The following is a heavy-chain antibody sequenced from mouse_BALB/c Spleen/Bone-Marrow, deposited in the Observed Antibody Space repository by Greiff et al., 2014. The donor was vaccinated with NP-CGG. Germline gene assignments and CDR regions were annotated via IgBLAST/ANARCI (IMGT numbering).Heavy chain of an antibody. Sequence: EVMLVESGGGLVKPGGSLKLSCAASGFIFSYYAMSWVRQSPEKRLEWVAEISSGGSYTYYPDTVTGRFTISRDNAKNTLYLEMSSLRSEDTAMYYCVRDSSGYFDYWGQGTTLTVSS. CDR2: ISSGGSYT. V-gene: IGHV5-9-4*01. J-gene: IGHJ2*01. CDR3: VRDSSGYFDY. CDR1: GFIFSYYA. D-gene: IGHD3-1*01.